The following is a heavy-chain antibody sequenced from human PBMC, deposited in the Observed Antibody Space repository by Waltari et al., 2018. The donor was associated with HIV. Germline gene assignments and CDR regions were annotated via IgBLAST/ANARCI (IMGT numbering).Heavy chain of an antibody. V-gene: IGHV4-31*03. CDR1: GGSITSGGYY. Sequence: VQLQESGPGLVKPSETLSVTCSVSGGSITSGGYYWSWIRQPPGKGLGWIGHIYHSGNTFYNPSRRGRLSISVDTAKNQYSREGRSGTAADTAVYYCAKTRGAAGTDYYGMDVWGQGTTVSVSS. D-gene: IGHD6-13*01. J-gene: IGHJ6*02. CDR3: AKTRGAAGTDYYGMDV. CDR2: IYHSGNT.